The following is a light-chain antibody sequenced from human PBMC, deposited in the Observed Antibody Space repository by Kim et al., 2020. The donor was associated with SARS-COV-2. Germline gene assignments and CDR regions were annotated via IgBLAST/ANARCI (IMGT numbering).Light chain of an antibody. CDR3: QQLNTYTLT. V-gene: IGKV1-9*01. J-gene: IGKJ4*01. CDR1: QGISSY. CDR2: AAS. Sequence: ASVGDRVTITCRASQGISSYLAWYQQKPGRAPKLLMYAASTVQGGVPSRFSGSGSGTDFTLTISSLQPEDFATYDCQQLNTYTLTFGGGTKVDIK.